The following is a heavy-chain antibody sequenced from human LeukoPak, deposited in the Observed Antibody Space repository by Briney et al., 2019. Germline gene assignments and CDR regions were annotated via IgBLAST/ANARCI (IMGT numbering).Heavy chain of an antibody. CDR2: IHRDGSST. Sequence: PGGSLRLSCAASGFTFSSHWMHWVRQLPGKGLVWVSRIHRDGSSTNYADSVKGRFTISRDNAKNTLYLQMNNLRAEDTAVYYCSSGNSHAFDIWGQGTMVTVSS. CDR1: GFTFSSHW. D-gene: IGHD4-23*01. V-gene: IGHV3-74*01. J-gene: IGHJ3*02. CDR3: SSGNSHAFDI.